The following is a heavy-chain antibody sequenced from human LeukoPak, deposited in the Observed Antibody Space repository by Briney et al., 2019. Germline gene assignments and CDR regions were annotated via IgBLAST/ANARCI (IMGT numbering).Heavy chain of an antibody. CDR1: GGTISSGGYY. J-gene: IGHJ4*02. CDR2: IYYSGST. CDR3: ARAGGFFSPFGY. Sequence: SQTLSLTCTVSGGTISSGGYYWSWIRQHPGKGLEWIGYIYYSGSTYYNPSLKSRVTISVDTSKNQFSLKLSSVTAADTAVYYCARAGGFFSPFGYWGQGTLVTVSS. D-gene: IGHD3-16*01. V-gene: IGHV4-31*03.